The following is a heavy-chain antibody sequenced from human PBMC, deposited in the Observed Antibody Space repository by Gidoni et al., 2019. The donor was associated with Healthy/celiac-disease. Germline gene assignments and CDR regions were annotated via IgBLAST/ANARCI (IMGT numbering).Heavy chain of an antibody. J-gene: IGHJ4*02. CDR2: INANTGNP. CDR3: AIHYGDYVLDY. Sequence: QLQLVQSGSDLKKPGASVKVSCKASGYTFTSYAMNWERQAPGQGLEWMGWINANTGNPTYAQVFTGRFVFSLDTSVSTAYLQISSLKAEDTAVYYCAIHYGDYVLDYWGQGTLVTVSS. D-gene: IGHD4-17*01. V-gene: IGHV7-4-1*02. CDR1: GYTFTSYA.